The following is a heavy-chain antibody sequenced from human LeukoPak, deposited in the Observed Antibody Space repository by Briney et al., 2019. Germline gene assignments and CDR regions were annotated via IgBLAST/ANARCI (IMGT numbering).Heavy chain of an antibody. CDR2: ISSSAGTT. CDR1: GFTFSSYE. D-gene: IGHD5-18*01. CDR3: ARQQQQLWYD. Sequence: GGSLRLSCAASGFTFSSYEMNRVRQAPGKGLEWVSYISSSAGTTYYADSVKGRFTISRDNAKNSLYLQMNSLRAEDTAVYFCARQQQQLWYDWGQGTLVTVSS. V-gene: IGHV3-48*03. J-gene: IGHJ4*02.